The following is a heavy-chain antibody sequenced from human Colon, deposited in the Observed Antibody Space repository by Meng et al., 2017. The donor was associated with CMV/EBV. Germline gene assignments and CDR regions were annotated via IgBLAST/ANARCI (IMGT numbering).Heavy chain of an antibody. CDR1: GFTFSSYS. V-gene: IGHV3-21*01. D-gene: IGHD2-15*01. J-gene: IGHJ4*02. Sequence: GGPLRLSCAASGFTFSSYSMNWVRQAPGKGLEWVSSISSSNSYIYYADSVKGRFTISRDNAKNSLYLQMNSLRAEDTAVYYCARGKTRFCGGDNCYSEWGQGALVTVSS. CDR2: ISSSNSYI. CDR3: ARGKTRFCGGDNCYSE.